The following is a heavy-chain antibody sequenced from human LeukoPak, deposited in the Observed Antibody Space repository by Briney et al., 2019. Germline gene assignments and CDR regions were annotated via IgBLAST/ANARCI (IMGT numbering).Heavy chain of an antibody. Sequence: PGRSLRHSCAASGFTFSSYAMHWVRQAPGKGLEWVAVISYDGSNKYYADSVKGRFTISRDNSKNTLYLQMNSLRAEDTAVYYCATETFGVVIKYYFDYWGQGTLVTVSS. CDR1: GFTFSSYA. V-gene: IGHV3-30-3*01. D-gene: IGHD3-3*01. J-gene: IGHJ4*02. CDR2: ISYDGSNK. CDR3: ATETFGVVIKYYFDY.